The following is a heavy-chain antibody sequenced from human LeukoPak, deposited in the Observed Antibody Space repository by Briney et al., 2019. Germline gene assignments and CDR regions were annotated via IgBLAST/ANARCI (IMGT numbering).Heavy chain of an antibody. V-gene: IGHV1-18*04. CDR1: GYTFTSYG. Sequence: ASVKVSCKASGYTFTSYGISWVRQAPGQGLEWMGWISTLNGITNYAQNLQGRVTMTTDTSTSTAYMDLRRLRSDDTAVYYCARGPIHSSTYDSWGQGTLVTVSS. D-gene: IGHD6-13*01. J-gene: IGHJ4*02. CDR3: ARGPIHSSTYDS. CDR2: ISTLNGIT.